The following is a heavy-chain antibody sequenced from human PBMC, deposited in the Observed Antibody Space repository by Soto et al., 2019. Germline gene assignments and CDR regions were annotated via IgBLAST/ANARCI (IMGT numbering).Heavy chain of an antibody. D-gene: IGHD6-19*01. CDR2: IYYSGST. V-gene: IGHV4-39*01. J-gene: IGHJ6*02. Sequence: QLQLQESGPGLVKPSETLSLTCTVSGGSISSSSYYWGWIRQPPGKGLEWIGSIYYSGSTYYNPSLKSRVTISVDTSKNQFSLKLSSVTAADTAVYYCARLPHRSSGWYTYYYYYGMDVWGQGTTVTVSS. CDR1: GGSISSSSYY. CDR3: ARLPHRSSGWYTYYYYYGMDV.